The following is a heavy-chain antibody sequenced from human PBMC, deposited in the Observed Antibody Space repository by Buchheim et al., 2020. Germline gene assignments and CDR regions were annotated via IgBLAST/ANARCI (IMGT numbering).Heavy chain of an antibody. CDR2: ISSSGSTI. V-gene: IGHV3-48*03. Sequence: EVQLVESGGGLVQPGGSLRLSCAASGFTFSSYEMNWVRQAPGKGLEWVSYISSSGSTIYYADSVKGRFTISRDNAKNSLYLQMNSLRAEDTAVYYCARGPAYCSGGSCYSVAYDYWGQGTL. CDR3: ARGPAYCSGGSCYSVAYDY. CDR1: GFTFSSYE. J-gene: IGHJ4*02. D-gene: IGHD2-15*01.